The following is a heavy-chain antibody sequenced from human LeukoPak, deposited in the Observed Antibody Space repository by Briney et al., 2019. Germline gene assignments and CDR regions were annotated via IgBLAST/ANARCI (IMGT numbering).Heavy chain of an antibody. J-gene: IGHJ4*02. D-gene: IGHD3-9*01. Sequence: GGSLRLSCAASGFIVSSEYMSWVRQAPGKRLEWVSSIHAVGNTYYADSVKGRFTISRDNPKNTLSLQMNSLRADDTAVYYCVSHSDSLTTYSFDYWGQGTLVTVSS. CDR2: IHAVGNT. V-gene: IGHV3-53*01. CDR1: GFIVSSEY. CDR3: VSHSDSLTTYSFDY.